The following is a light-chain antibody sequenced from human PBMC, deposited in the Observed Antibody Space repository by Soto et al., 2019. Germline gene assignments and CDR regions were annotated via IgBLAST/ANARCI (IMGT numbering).Light chain of an antibody. Sequence: QSALTQPPSASGSPGQSVTISCTGTKNDIGFYDFVSWYQHHPGKAPRLIIYEVVQRPSGVPDRFSGSKSGNTASLTVSGLQAEDEGDYFCKSYAGSNTYFFGSGTKVTVL. CDR1: KNDIGFYDF. CDR2: EVV. CDR3: KSYAGSNTYF. J-gene: IGLJ1*01. V-gene: IGLV2-8*01.